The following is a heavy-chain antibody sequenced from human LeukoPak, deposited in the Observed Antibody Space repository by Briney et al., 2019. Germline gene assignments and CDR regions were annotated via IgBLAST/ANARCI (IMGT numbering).Heavy chain of an antibody. D-gene: IGHD2-21*02. Sequence: PGGSLRVSCAASGFTFSSYGMHWVRQAPGKGLEWMAVISYDASNKYYADSVKGRFTISRDNSKNTLYLQMNSLRAEDTAVYYCAKDDVVVTAPLGYWGQGTLVTVSS. CDR2: ISYDASNK. CDR1: GFTFSSYG. J-gene: IGHJ4*02. CDR3: AKDDVVVTAPLGY. V-gene: IGHV3-30*18.